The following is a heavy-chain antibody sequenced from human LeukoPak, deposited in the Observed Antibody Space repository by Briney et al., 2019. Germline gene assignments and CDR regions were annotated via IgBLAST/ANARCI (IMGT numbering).Heavy chain of an antibody. V-gene: IGHV1-69*05. CDR2: IIPIFGTA. CDR3: ARDGVRRYCSGGSCYLSLDC. CDR1: GGTFSSYA. D-gene: IGHD2-15*01. J-gene: IGHJ4*02. Sequence: SVKVSCNASGGTFSSYAISWERQAPGQWLEWIGGIIPIFGTANYAQKFQGRVTITTDESTSTAYMELSSLRSEDTAVYYCARDGVRRYCSGGSCYLSLDCWGQGTLVTVSS.